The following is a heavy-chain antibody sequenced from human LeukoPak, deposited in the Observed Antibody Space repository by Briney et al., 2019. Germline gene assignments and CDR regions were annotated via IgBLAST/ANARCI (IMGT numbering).Heavy chain of an antibody. D-gene: IGHD3-10*01. V-gene: IGHV4-59*12. J-gene: IGHJ5*02. Sequence: PSETLSLTCTVSGGSISSYYWSWIRQPPGKGLEWIGYIYYSGSTYYNPSLKSRVTISVDRSKNQFSLKLSSVTAADTAVYYCARGGDYGSGSYYNVGWFDPWGQGTLVTVSS. CDR2: IYYSGST. CDR3: ARGGDYGSGSYYNVGWFDP. CDR1: GGSISSYY.